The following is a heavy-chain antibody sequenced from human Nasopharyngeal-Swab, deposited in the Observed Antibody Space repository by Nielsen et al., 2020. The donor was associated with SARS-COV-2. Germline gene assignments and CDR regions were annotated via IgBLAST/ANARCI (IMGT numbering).Heavy chain of an antibody. CDR1: GFTFTTYD. CDR3: TRGVPDFGY. J-gene: IGHJ4*02. Sequence: ASVKVSCKASGFTFTTYDINWVRQASGQGPEWMGWMTPNNGATGYAQKFQGRVTLTWDTSISTAYMELSSLRSDDTAVYYCTRGVPDFGYWAQGTLVTVSS. V-gene: IGHV1-8*01. CDR2: MTPNNGAT.